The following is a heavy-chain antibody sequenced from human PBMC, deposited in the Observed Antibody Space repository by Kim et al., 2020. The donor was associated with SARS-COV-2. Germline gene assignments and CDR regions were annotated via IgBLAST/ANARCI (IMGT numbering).Heavy chain of an antibody. Sequence: LSLPFSFSGGSISSSNWWSWVRQPPGKGLEWIGEIYHSGSTNYNPSLKSRVTISVDKSKNQFSLKLSSVTAADTAVYYCARVGSSGWFLDYWGQGTLVTVSS. D-gene: IGHD6-19*01. CDR2: IYHSGST. CDR1: GGSISSSNW. CDR3: ARVGSSGWFLDY. V-gene: IGHV4-4*02. J-gene: IGHJ4*02.